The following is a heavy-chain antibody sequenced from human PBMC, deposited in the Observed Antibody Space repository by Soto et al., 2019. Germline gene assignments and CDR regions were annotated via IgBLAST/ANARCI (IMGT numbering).Heavy chain of an antibody. CDR3: AIYGSGSYRWFDP. D-gene: IGHD3-10*01. CDR2: INAGNGNT. J-gene: IGHJ5*02. V-gene: IGHV1-3*01. CDR1: GYTFTSYA. Sequence: ASVKVSCKASGYTFTSYAMHWVRQAPGQRLDWMGWINAGNGNTKYSQKFQGRVTITRDTSASTAYMELSSLRSEDTAVYYCAIYGSGSYRWFDPWGQGTLVTVSS.